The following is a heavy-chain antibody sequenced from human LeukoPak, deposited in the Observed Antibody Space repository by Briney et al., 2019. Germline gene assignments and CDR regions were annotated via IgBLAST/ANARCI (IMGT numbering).Heavy chain of an antibody. D-gene: IGHD6-6*01. V-gene: IGHV4-34*01. J-gene: IGHJ6*03. CDR3: ARGPAGSSSSDPYYYYYMDV. CDR2: INHSRST. Sequence: SETLSLTCAVYGGSFSGYYWSWIRQPPGKGLEWIGEINHSRSTNYNPSLKSRVTISVDTSKNQFSLKLSSVTAADTAVYYCARGPAGSSSSDPYYYYYMDVWGKGTTVTVSS. CDR1: GGSFSGYY.